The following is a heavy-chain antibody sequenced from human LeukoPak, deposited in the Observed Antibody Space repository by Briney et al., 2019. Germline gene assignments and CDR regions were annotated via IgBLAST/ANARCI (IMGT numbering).Heavy chain of an antibody. J-gene: IGHJ6*03. CDR1: GGSISSGDHY. CDR2: IYYRGNT. Sequence: PSETLPLTCTVSGGSISSGDHYWGWIRQPPGKGLEWIGRIYYRGNTYYNPSLKSRVTISVDTSKNQFSLKLSSVTAADTAVYYCARRGISQGYYMDVWGKGTTVTVSS. CDR3: ARRGISQGYYMDV. V-gene: IGHV4-39*01. D-gene: IGHD6-13*01.